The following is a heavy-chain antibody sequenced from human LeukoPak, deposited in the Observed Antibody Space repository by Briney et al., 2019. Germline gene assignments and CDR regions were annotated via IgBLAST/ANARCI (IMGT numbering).Heavy chain of an antibody. V-gene: IGHV3-21*01. Sequence: GGSLRLSCAASGFTFSSYSMNWVRQAPGKGLEWVSSISSSSSYIYYADSVKGRFTISRDNAKNSLYLQMNSLRAEDTAVYYCARKYSSTWYYYYYMDVWGKGTTVTISS. CDR1: GFTFSSYS. D-gene: IGHD6-13*01. CDR2: ISSSSSYI. J-gene: IGHJ6*03. CDR3: ARKYSSTWYYYYYMDV.